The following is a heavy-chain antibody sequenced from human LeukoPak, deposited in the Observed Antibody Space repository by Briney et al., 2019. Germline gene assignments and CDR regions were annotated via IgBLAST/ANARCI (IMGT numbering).Heavy chain of an antibody. D-gene: IGHD6-13*01. V-gene: IGHV3-7*01. CDR3: ARDLGDSSPVAFDY. CDR1: GFTFSSYW. CDR2: IKQDGSEK. J-gene: IGHJ4*02. Sequence: GGSLRLSCAASGFTFSSYWMSWVRRAPGKGLEWVANIKQDGSEKYYVDSVKGRFTISRDNAKNSLYLQMNSLRAEDTAVYYCARDLGDSSPVAFDYWGQGTLVTVSS.